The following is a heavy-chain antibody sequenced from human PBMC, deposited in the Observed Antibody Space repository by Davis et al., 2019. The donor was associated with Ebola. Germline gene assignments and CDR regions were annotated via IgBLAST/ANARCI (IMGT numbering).Heavy chain of an antibody. J-gene: IGHJ5*02. D-gene: IGHD1-26*01. CDR1: GGSFSGYY. CDR2: INHSGST. CDR3: ARGHTLRAVSNWFDP. V-gene: IGHV4-34*01. Sequence: SETLSLTCAVYGGSFSGYYWSWIRQPPGKGLEWIGEINHSGSTNYNPSLKSRVTMSIDTSKNQFSLRLTSVTAADTAVYYCARGHTLRAVSNWFDPWGQGTLVTVSS.